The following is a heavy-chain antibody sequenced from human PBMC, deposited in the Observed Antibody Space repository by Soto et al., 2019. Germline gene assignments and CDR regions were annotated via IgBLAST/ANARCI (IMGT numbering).Heavy chain of an antibody. CDR1: GYTFTHYY. D-gene: IGHD5-18*01. CDR3: ATSVNSAMAFDY. CDR2: INPNGGST. J-gene: IGHJ4*02. Sequence: QVQLVQSGAEVKKPGASVKVSCKASGYTFTHYYIHWVRQAPAQGLEWMGIINPNGGSTTYAQKFRAGFTMTRDTSTSTVYMELSSLRSEDSAVYYCATSVNSAMAFDYWGQGTLVTVSS. V-gene: IGHV1-46*01.